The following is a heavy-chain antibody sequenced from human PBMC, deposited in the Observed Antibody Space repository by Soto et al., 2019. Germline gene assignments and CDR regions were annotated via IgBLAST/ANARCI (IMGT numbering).Heavy chain of an antibody. CDR1: GFTFSSHV. D-gene: IGHD1-1*01. Sequence: QVQLVESGGGVVQPGTSLRLSCAASGFTFSSHVMHWVRQAPGKGLQWVAVIWNDGRNKQYADSVKGRFTISRDNSKNMLDLKMNSLRAEDTAVYYCAREVEYNWNDSRYDAFVMLGQGTMVTVSS. J-gene: IGHJ3*02. CDR2: IWNDGRNK. CDR3: AREVEYNWNDSRYDAFVM. V-gene: IGHV3-33*01.